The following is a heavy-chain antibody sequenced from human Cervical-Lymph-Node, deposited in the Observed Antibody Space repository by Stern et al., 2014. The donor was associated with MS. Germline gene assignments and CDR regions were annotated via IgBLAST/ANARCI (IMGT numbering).Heavy chain of an antibody. CDR3: AHGLEIRLWAAY. Sequence: QVTLKESGPTLVKPTQTLTLTCTFSGFSLSTSGVGVGWIRQPPGKDLEGLALIYWDDDKRYSPSLKSRLTITKDTSKNQVVLTMTNMDPVDTATYYCAHGLEIRLWAAYWGQGTLVTVSS. CDR2: IYWDDDK. CDR1: GFSLSTSGVG. V-gene: IGHV2-5*02. D-gene: IGHD5-18*01. J-gene: IGHJ4*02.